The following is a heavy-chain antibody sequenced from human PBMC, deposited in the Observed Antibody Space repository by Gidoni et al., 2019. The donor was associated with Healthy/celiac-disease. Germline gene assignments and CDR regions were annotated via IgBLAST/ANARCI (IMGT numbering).Heavy chain of an antibody. CDR3: ARLSAAGTESYYFDY. CDR1: GGSISSGGYY. D-gene: IGHD6-13*01. V-gene: IGHV4-31*01. Sequence: QVQLQESGPGLVKPSKTLSLTCTVSGGSISSGGYYWSWIRQHPGKGLEWIGYIYYSGSTYYNPSLMSLVTISLDTSKNQFSLKLSSVTAADTAVYYCARLSAAGTESYYFDYWGQGTLVTVSS. CDR2: IYYSGST. J-gene: IGHJ4*02.